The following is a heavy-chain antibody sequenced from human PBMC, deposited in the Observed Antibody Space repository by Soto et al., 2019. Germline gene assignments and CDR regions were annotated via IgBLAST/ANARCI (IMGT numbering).Heavy chain of an antibody. CDR1: GGTFSSYA. V-gene: IGHV1-69*13. CDR3: ARRAAYYYYGMDV. D-gene: IGHD2-15*01. CDR2: IIPIFGTA. J-gene: IGHJ6*02. Sequence: SVKVSCKXSGGTFSSYAISWVRQAPGQGLEWMGGIIPIFGTANYAQKFQGRVTITADESTSTAYMELSSLRSEDTAVYYCARRAAYYYYGMDVWGQGTTVTVSS.